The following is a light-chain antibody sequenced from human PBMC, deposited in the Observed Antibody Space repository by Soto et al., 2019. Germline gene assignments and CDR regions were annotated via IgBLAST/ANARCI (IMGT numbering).Light chain of an antibody. Sequence: QSVLTQPPSVSGAPGQRVTISCTGSSSNIGAGYAVHWYQQLPGTVPKLLIYGNTNRPSGVPDRFSGSKSGTSASLAITGVQAEDEADYYCQSYDSSLSGSWIFGGGTKLTVL. J-gene: IGLJ2*01. CDR1: SSNIGAGYA. V-gene: IGLV1-40*01. CDR2: GNT. CDR3: QSYDSSLSGSWI.